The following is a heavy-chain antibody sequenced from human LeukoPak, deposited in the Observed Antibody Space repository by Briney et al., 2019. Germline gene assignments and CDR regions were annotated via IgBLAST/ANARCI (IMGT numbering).Heavy chain of an antibody. V-gene: IGHV4-39*07. CDR3: ARDGYYDYVWGSYPPGAFDI. CDR2: IYYSGST. D-gene: IGHD3-16*02. J-gene: IGHJ3*02. CDR1: GGSIRSSSHY. Sequence: SETLSLTCTVSGGSIRSSSHYWGWIRQTPGKGLEWIGSIYYSGSTYYNPSLKSRVTISVDTSKNQFSLKLSSVTAADTAVYYCARDGYYDYVWGSYPPGAFDIWGQGTMVTVSS.